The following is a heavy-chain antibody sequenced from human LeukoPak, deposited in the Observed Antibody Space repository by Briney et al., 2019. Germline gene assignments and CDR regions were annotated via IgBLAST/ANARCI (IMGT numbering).Heavy chain of an antibody. CDR2: IYTSGST. CDR3: ARDGGLEGPAVLWYFDL. D-gene: IGHD2-15*01. Sequence: PSETLSLTCTVSGGSISSYYWSWIRQPAGKGLEWIGRIYTSGSTNYNPSLKSRVTMSVDTSKNQFSLKLSSVTAADTAVYYCARDGGLEGPAVLWYFDLRGRGTLVTVSS. CDR1: GGSISSYY. V-gene: IGHV4-4*07. J-gene: IGHJ2*01.